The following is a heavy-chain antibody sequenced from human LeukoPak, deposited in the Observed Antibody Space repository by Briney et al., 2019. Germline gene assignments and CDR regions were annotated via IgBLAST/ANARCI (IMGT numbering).Heavy chain of an antibody. J-gene: IGHJ1*01. CDR3: AKDDDWGRYKH. CDR2: ISPSGDIT. CDR1: GFTFSSHG. Sequence: GGSLRLSCVASGFTFSSHGMNWVRQAPGKGLEWVSGISPSGDITYYTDSVRGRFTISRDNFKNTLSLQVNSLRAEDTAMYYCAKDDDWGRYKHWGQGTLVTVSS. V-gene: IGHV3-23*01. D-gene: IGHD3-16*01.